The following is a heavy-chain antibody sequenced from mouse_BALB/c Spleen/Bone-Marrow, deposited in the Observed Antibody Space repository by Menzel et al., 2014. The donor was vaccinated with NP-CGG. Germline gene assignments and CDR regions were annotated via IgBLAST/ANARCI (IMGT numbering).Heavy chain of an antibody. D-gene: IGHD2-2*01. CDR2: INPESNTI. CDR1: GFDFSRYW. J-gene: IGHJ3*01. V-gene: IGHV4-1*02. Sequence: EVQLQESGGGLVQPGGSLKLSCAASGFDFSRYWMSWVRQAPGKGLQWIGEINPESNTINYTPSLKDKFIISRDNAKNTLDLQMSKVRSEDTALYCCARLGYNGWFAYWGQGTLVTVSA. CDR3: ARLGYNGWFAY.